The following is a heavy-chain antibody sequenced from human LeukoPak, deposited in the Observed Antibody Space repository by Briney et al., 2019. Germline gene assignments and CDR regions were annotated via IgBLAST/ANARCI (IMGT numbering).Heavy chain of an antibody. CDR1: GGSFSGYY. J-gene: IGHJ6*03. Sequence: SETLSPTCAVYGGSFSGYYWSWIRQPPGKGLEWIGEINHSGSTNYNPSLKSRVTISVDTSKNQFSLKLSSVTAADTAVYYCARALHSSGRHYYYYYYMDVWGKGTTVTVSS. V-gene: IGHV4-34*01. D-gene: IGHD6-19*01. CDR2: INHSGST. CDR3: ARALHSSGRHYYYYYYMDV.